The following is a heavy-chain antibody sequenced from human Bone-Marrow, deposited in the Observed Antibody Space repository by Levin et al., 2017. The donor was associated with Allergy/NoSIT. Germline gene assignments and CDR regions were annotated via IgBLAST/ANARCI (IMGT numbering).Heavy chain of an antibody. V-gene: IGHV3-23*01. Sequence: PGESLKISCAASGFTFASYAMSWVRQAPGKGLEWVSTISGSGTTTFYADAVKGRFTISRDNSKNTLFLLMNSLTAEDTAVYYCAKEVQAGYGGSYSYAFDIWGQGTMVSVSS. CDR1: GFTFASYA. CDR3: AKEVQAGYGGSYSYAFDI. J-gene: IGHJ3*02. CDR2: ISGSGTTT. D-gene: IGHD3-16*01.